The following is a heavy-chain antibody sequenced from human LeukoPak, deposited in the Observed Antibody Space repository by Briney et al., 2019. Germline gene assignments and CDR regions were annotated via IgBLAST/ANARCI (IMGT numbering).Heavy chain of an antibody. CDR1: GFSFSDYG. V-gene: IGHV3-30*02. D-gene: IGHD3-10*01. Sequence: PGGSLRLSCAASGFSFSDYGMHWVRQAPGKGLEWVAFIRYDGSNKYYADSVKGRFTISRDNAKNSLYLQMNSLRAEDTAVYYCARGLWISGGAFDIWGQGTMVTVSS. J-gene: IGHJ3*02. CDR2: IRYDGSNK. CDR3: ARGLWISGGAFDI.